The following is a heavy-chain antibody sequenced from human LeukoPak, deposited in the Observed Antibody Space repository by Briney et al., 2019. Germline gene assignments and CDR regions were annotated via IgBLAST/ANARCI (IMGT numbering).Heavy chain of an antibody. D-gene: IGHD6-13*01. V-gene: IGHV4-61*02. CDR1: GGSISSGSYY. CDR3: ARDLTGYSSSYDFDY. CDR2: IYTSGST. Sequence: PSQTLSLTCTVSGGSISSGSYYWSWIRQPAGKGLEWIGRIYTSGSTNYNPSLKSRVTMTTDTSTSTAYMELRSLRSDDTAVYYCARDLTGYSSSYDFDYWGQGTLVTVSS. J-gene: IGHJ4*02.